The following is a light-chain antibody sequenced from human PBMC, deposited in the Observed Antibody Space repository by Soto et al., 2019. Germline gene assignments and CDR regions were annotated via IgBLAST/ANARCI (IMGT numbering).Light chain of an antibody. J-gene: IGLJ2*01. CDR1: GSSIGTNT. V-gene: IGLV1-44*01. Sequence: QSVLTQPHSASGTPGQRVTISCSGSGSSIGTNTVNWYRQLPGTAPKLLIYGDNQRPSGVPDRFSGSKSGTSASLAISGLMSEDEADYYCAAWDGSLNNVLFGGGTKVTVL. CDR2: GDN. CDR3: AAWDGSLNNVL.